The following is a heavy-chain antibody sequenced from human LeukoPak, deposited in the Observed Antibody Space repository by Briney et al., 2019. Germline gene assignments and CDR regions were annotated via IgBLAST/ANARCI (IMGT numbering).Heavy chain of an antibody. D-gene: IGHD3-10*01. J-gene: IGHJ6*03. V-gene: IGHV4-39*07. CDR1: GGSISSSSYY. CDR2: IYYSGST. Sequence: SETLSLTCTVSGGSISSSSYYWGWIRQPPGKGLEWIGSIYYSGSTYYNPSLKSRVTISVDTSKNQFSLKLSSVTAADTAVYYCARGGLGYYYYMDVWGKGTTVTVSS. CDR3: ARGGLGYYYYMDV.